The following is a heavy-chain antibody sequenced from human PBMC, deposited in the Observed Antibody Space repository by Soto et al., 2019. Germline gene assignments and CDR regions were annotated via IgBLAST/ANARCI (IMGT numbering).Heavy chain of an antibody. D-gene: IGHD3-10*01. CDR1: GGTFSSYA. CDR2: IIPIFGTA. CDR3: ARDSYYGSGSYSYYGMDV. V-gene: IGHV1-69*13. Sequence: SVKVSCKASGGTFSSYAISWVRQAPGQGLEWMGGIIPIFGTANYAQKFQGRVTITADESTSTAYMELSSLRSEDTAVYYCARDSYYGSGSYSYYGMDVWGQGTTVTVSS. J-gene: IGHJ6*02.